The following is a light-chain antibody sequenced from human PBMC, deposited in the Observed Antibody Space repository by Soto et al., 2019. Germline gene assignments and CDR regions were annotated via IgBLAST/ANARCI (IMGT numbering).Light chain of an antibody. V-gene: IGKV3-11*01. CDR1: QSVSSY. CDR2: DAS. CDR3: QHHSNRALT. Sequence: EIVLTQSPATLSLSPGERATLSCRASQSVSSYLAWYQQNPGQAPMLLIYDASNWATGIPARFSGTPSGSAFALHISRLEPEEFEVYCFQHHSNRALTLRGRPKVKIK. J-gene: IGKJ4*01.